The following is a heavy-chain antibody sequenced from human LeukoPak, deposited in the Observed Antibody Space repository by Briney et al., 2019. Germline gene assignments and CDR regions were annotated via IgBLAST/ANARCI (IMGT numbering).Heavy chain of an antibody. CDR3: ARVGDYGDYVNWFDP. J-gene: IGHJ5*02. CDR2: IYYSGST. CDR1: GDSFSSANYY. D-gene: IGHD4-17*01. Sequence: SQTLSLTCTVSGDSFSSANYYWTWVRQPPGKGLEWIGSIYYSGSTYYNPSLKSRVTISVDTSKNQFSLKMNSVTAADTAVYYCARVGDYGDYVNWFDPWGQGTLVTVSS. V-gene: IGHV4-39*07.